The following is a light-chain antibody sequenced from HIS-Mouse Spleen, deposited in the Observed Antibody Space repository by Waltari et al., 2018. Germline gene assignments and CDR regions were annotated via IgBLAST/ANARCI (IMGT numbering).Light chain of an antibody. CDR1: ALPTNY. V-gene: IGLV3-10*01. CDR3: YSTDSSGNHRV. J-gene: IGLJ2*01. Sequence: SYELTQPPSVPVSPGQTARITCPGDALPTNYAYWYQQKSGQAPVLVIYEDSKRPSGIPERFSGSSSGTMATLTISGAQVEDEADYYCYSTDSSGNHRVFGGGTKLTVL. CDR2: EDS.